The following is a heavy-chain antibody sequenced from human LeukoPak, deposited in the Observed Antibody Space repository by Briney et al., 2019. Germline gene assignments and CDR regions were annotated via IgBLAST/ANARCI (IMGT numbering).Heavy chain of an antibody. D-gene: IGHD6-25*01. CDR1: GFTFSRYW. V-gene: IGHV3-7*04. CDR2: INQDGSEK. CDR3: ARDSGEGYFDY. J-gene: IGHJ4*02. Sequence: GGSLRLSCAASGFTFSRYWMSWVRQAPGKGLEWVANINQDGSEKYYLDSVKGRFTISRDNAKNSLFMQMNSLRIEDAAVYYCARDSGEGYFDYWGQGTLVTVSS.